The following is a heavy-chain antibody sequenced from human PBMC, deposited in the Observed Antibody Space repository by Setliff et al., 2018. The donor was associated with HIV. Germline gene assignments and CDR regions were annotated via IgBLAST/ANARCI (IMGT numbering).Heavy chain of an antibody. CDR1: GYTFSDYD. V-gene: IGHV1-18*01. Sequence: GASVKVSCKASGYTFSDYDVAWVRQAPGQGLERMGWISGYSGHTSYAQKIQGRVTMTTDTSTSTAYMELRSLRSDDTAVYFCAREHSTTWPYFDFWGQGTLVTVSS. CDR3: AREHSTTWPYFDF. CDR2: ISGYSGHT. J-gene: IGHJ4*02. D-gene: IGHD6-13*01.